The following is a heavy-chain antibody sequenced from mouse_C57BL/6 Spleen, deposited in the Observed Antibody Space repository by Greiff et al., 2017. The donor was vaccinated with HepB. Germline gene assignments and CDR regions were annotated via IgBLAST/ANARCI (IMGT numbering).Heavy chain of an antibody. CDR3: ARGYDGYFSFAY. Sequence: VQLKESGPGLVKPSQTVFLTCTVTGISITTGNYRWSWIRQFPGNKLEWIGYIYYSGTITYNPSLTSRTTITRDTPKNQFFLEMNSLTAEDTATYYCARGYDGYFSFAYWGQGTLVTVSA. CDR1: GISITTGNYR. J-gene: IGHJ3*01. CDR2: IYYSGTI. D-gene: IGHD2-3*01. V-gene: IGHV3-5*01.